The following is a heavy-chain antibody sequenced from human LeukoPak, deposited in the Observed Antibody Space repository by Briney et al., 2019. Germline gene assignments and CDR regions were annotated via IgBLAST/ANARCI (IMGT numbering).Heavy chain of an antibody. CDR3: ARVVLYSSGGSCYLFDY. D-gene: IGHD2-15*01. J-gene: IGHJ4*02. CDR2: ISAYNGNT. CDR1: GYTFTSYG. V-gene: IGHV1-18*01. Sequence: ASVKVSCKASGYTFTSYGISWVRQSPGQGLEWMGWISAYNGNTNYAQKLQGRVTMTTDTSTSTAYMELRSLRSDDTAVYYCARVVLYSSGGSCYLFDYWGQGTLVTVSS.